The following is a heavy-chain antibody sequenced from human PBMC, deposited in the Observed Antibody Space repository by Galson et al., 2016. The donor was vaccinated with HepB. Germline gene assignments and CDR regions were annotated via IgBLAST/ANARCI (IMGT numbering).Heavy chain of an antibody. J-gene: IGHJ4*02. D-gene: IGHD5-18*01. CDR2: ISGSGGNT. CDR1: GFTFSSYA. Sequence: SLRLSCAASGFTFSSYAMSWVRQAPGKGLEWVSAISGSGGNTYCADSVKGRFTISRDNSKNTLYLQMNSLRAEDTAVYYCATPRGYSYGYWDDTTTDYWGQGTLVTVSS. CDR3: ATPRGYSYGYWDDTTTDY. V-gene: IGHV3-23*01.